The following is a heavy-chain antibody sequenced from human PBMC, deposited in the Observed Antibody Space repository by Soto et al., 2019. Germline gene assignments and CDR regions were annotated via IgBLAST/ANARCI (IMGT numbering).Heavy chain of an antibody. Sequence: GGSLRLSCAASGFTVSSNYMSWVRQAPGKGLEWVSVIYSGGSTYYADSVKGRFTISRDNSKNTLYLQMNSRRAEDTAVYYCARVGITMVRGVIITATGYYYYYMDVWGKGTTVTVSS. J-gene: IGHJ6*03. CDR3: ARVGITMVRGVIITATGYYYYYMDV. CDR1: GFTVSSNY. D-gene: IGHD3-10*01. CDR2: IYSGGST. V-gene: IGHV3-66*01.